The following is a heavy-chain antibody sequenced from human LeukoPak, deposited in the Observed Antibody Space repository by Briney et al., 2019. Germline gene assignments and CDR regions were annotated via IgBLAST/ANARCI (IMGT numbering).Heavy chain of an antibody. V-gene: IGHV1-2*02. D-gene: IGHD1-7*01. Sequence: ASVKVSCKASGYTFTGYYMHWVRQAPGQGLEWMGWINPNSGGTNYAQKFQGRVTMTRDTSISTGYMELTRLRSDDTAVYYCARGVISGTPDYYYYYMDVWGKGTTVTVSS. CDR2: INPNSGGT. J-gene: IGHJ6*03. CDR1: GYTFTGYY. CDR3: ARGVISGTPDYYYYYMDV.